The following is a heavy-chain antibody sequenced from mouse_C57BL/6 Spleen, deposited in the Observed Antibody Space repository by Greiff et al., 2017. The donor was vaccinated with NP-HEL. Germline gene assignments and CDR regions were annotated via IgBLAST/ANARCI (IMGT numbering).Heavy chain of an antibody. J-gene: IGHJ4*01. Sequence: QVQLQQSGPELVKPGASVKISCKASGYAFSSSWINWVKQRPGKGLEWIGRIYPGDGDTNYNGKFKGKATLTADKSSSTAYMQLSSLTSEDSAVYFCARSYLEYYAMDYWGQGTSVTVSS. D-gene: IGHD5-1*01. CDR2: IYPGDGDT. V-gene: IGHV1-82*01. CDR1: GYAFSSSW. CDR3: ARSYLEYYAMDY.